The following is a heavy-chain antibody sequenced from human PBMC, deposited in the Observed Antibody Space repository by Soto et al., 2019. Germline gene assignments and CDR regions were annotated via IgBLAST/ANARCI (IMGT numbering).Heavy chain of an antibody. CDR1: GGSISSSSYY. V-gene: IGHV4-39*01. D-gene: IGHD4-17*01. CDR2: IYYSGST. Sequence: SETLSLTCTVSGGSISSSSYYWGWIRQPPGKGLEWIGSIYYSGSTYYNPSLKSRVTISVDTSKNQFSLKLSSVTAADTAVYYCARYETTENFDYWGQGTLVTVSS. CDR3: ARYETTENFDY. J-gene: IGHJ4*02.